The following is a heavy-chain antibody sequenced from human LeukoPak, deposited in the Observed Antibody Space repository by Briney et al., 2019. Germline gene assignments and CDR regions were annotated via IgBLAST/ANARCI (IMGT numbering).Heavy chain of an antibody. V-gene: IGHV1-24*01. J-gene: IGHJ3*02. CDR2: FDPEDGET. Sequence: ASVKVSCKVSGYTLTELSMHWARQAPGKGLEWMGGFDPEDGETIYAQKFQGRVTMTEDTSTDTAYMELSSLRSEDTAVYYCATIPGIAAAGTRDDAFDIWGQGTMVTVSS. CDR1: GYTLTELS. D-gene: IGHD6-13*01. CDR3: ATIPGIAAAGTRDDAFDI.